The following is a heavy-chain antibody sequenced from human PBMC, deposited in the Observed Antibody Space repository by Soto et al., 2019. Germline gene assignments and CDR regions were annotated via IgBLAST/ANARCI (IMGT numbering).Heavy chain of an antibody. V-gene: IGHV4-39*01. D-gene: IGHD3-22*01. CDR1: GGSISSSSYY. CDR2: IYYSGST. J-gene: IGHJ2*01. Sequence: PSETLSLTCTVSGGSISSSSYYWGWIRQPPGKGLEWIGSIYYSGSTYYNPSLKSRVTISVDTSKNQFSLKLSSVTAADTAVYYCASERSSLSMIVVVIPRPWYFDLWGRGTLVTVSS. CDR3: ASERSSLSMIVVVIPRPWYFDL.